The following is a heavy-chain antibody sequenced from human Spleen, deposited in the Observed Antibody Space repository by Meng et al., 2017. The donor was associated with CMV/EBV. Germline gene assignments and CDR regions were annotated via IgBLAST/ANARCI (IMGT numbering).Heavy chain of an antibody. CDR2: IYSGGSI. V-gene: IGHV3-66*02. J-gene: IGHJ4*02. D-gene: IGHD1-1*01. CDR3: ARGPKGNGAPFDY. Sequence: GGSLRLSCAASGFTVSTNYMNWVRQAPGKGLEWVSVIYSGGSIYYADSVKGRFTISRDNSKNTLYLQMNSLRAEDTAVYYCARGPKGNGAPFDYWGQGNLVTVSS. CDR1: GFTVSTNY.